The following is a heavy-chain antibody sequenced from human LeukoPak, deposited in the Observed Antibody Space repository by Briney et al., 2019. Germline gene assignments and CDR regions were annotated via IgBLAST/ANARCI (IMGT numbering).Heavy chain of an antibody. CDR2: IYSGGST. J-gene: IGHJ5*02. V-gene: IGHV3-53*01. CDR1: VFPYYICY. Sequence: GGSLRLSCVLSVFPYYICYNRWPRQAPGKGLEWVSVIYSGGSTYYADSVKGRFTISRDNSKNTLYLQMNSLRAEDTALYYCASVSGRDWTHYFDLWGQGTVVTV. CDR3: ASVSGRDWTHYFDL. D-gene: IGHD3-10*01.